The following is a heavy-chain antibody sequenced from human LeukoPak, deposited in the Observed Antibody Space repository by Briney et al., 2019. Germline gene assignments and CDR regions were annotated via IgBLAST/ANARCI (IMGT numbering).Heavy chain of an antibody. CDR1: GYTFTSYD. J-gene: IGHJ6*02. CDR2: MNPNSGNT. Sequence: ASVKVSCKASGYTFTSYDINWVRQATGQGLEWMGWMNPNSGNTGYAQKFQGRVTMTRNTSISTAYMELSSLRSEDTAVYYCARSTGLAAAGNYYYYYGMDVWGQGTTVTVSS. V-gene: IGHV1-8*01. D-gene: IGHD6-13*01. CDR3: ARSTGLAAAGNYYYYYGMDV.